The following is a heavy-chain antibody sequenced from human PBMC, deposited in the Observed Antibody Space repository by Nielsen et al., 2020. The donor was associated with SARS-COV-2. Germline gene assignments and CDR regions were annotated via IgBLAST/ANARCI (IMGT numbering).Heavy chain of an antibody. V-gene: IGHV1-3*01. CDR3: ARDRSQWSGGRGHYLDY. D-gene: IGHD2-15*01. CDR1: GYTFTSYA. CDR2: INAGNGNT. Sequence: SVKVSCKASGYTFTSYAMHWVRQAPGQRLEWMGWINAGNGNTKYSQKFQGRVTITRDTSASTAYMELSSLRSEDTAVYYCARDRSQWSGGRGHYLDYWGQGTLVTVSS. J-gene: IGHJ4*02.